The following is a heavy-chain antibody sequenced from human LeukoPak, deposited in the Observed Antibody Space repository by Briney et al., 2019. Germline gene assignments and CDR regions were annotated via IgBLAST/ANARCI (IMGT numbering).Heavy chain of an antibody. D-gene: IGHD3-22*01. CDR2: INHSGST. Sequence: SETLSLTCAVYGGSFSNYYWSWIRQSPGKGLEWIGQINHSGSTNYNPSLKSRVTISVDTSKNQFSLKMSSVTAADTAVYCCARPEDYDSAGYSTYFHHWGQGTLVTVSS. V-gene: IGHV4-34*01. CDR1: GGSFSNYY. CDR3: ARPEDYDSAGYSTYFHH. J-gene: IGHJ1*01.